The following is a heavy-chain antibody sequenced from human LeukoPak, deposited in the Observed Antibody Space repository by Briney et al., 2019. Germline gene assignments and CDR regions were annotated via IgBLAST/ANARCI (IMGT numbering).Heavy chain of an antibody. D-gene: IGHD2-8*01. CDR3: ARDNPMVYATYDH. V-gene: IGHV3-7*01. J-gene: IGHJ4*02. CDR1: GFTFSSHA. Sequence: PGGSLRLSCAASGFTFSSHALHWVRQAPGKRLEWVANINRDASEKYYVDSVKGRFTISRDNAKNSLYLQMTSLRADDTAVYYCARDNPMVYATYDHWGQGTLVTVSS. CDR2: INRDASEK.